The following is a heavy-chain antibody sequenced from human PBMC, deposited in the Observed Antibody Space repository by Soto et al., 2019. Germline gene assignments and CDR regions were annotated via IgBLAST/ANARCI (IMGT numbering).Heavy chain of an antibody. D-gene: IGHD5-18*01. V-gene: IGHV1-2*04. CDR2: IDPKSGGT. Sequence: KVSCKASGYTFTAYYMHWVRQAPGQGLEWMGWIDPKSGGTNYAQKFQGWVTMTRDTSISTAYMELSRLRSDDTAVYYCARDENFTARHGMDVWGQGTMVTVSS. CDR1: GYTFTAYY. J-gene: IGHJ6*02. CDR3: ARDENFTARHGMDV.